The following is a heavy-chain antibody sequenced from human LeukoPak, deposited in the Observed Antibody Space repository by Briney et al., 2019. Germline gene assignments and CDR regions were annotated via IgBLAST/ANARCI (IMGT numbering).Heavy chain of an antibody. V-gene: IGHV3-7*01. CDR3: TRMLLWERSGSRPPDY. CDR2: VKEDGSEK. J-gene: IGHJ4*02. D-gene: IGHD5-12*01. CDR1: GFTFSNYW. Sequence: GGSLRLSCVTSGFTFSNYWMSWIRQAPGKGLEWVAKVKEDGSEKKYVDSVRGRFTISRDNAGKAVCLEMNSLRAEDTALYYCTRMLLWERSGSRPPDYWGQGTLVTVSS.